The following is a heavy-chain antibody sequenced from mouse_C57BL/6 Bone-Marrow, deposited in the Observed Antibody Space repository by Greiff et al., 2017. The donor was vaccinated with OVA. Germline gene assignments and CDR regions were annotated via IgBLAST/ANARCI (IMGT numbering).Heavy chain of an antibody. V-gene: IGHV1-64*01. J-gene: IGHJ4*01. D-gene: IGHD2-5*01. CDR1: GYTFTSYW. Sequence: VKLQQPGAELVKPGASVKLSCKASGYTFTSYWMHWVKQRPGQGLEWIGMIHPNSGSTNYNEKFKSKATLTVDKSSSTAYMQLSSLTSEDSAVYYCARGGNYSNLYAMDYWGQGTSVTVSS. CDR2: IHPNSGST. CDR3: ARGGNYSNLYAMDY.